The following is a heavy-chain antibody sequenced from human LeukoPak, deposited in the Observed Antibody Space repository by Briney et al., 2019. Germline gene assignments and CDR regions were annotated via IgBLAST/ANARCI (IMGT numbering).Heavy chain of an antibody. Sequence: GGSLRLSCEASGFTFSSNAMTWVRQAPGKGLEWVSAISGSGGSTYYADSAKGRFTISRDNSKNTLYLQMNSLRAEDTAVYYCAKGGLVVAWYFDLWGRGTLVTVSS. CDR3: AKGGLVVAWYFDL. J-gene: IGHJ2*01. CDR2: ISGSGGST. V-gene: IGHV3-23*01. CDR1: GFTFSSNA. D-gene: IGHD3-22*01.